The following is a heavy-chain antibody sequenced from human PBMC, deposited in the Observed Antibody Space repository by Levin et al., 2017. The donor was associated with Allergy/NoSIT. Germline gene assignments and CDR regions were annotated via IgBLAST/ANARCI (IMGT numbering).Heavy chain of an antibody. J-gene: IGHJ4*02. CDR2: IYSGGST. D-gene: IGHD3-10*01. CDR3: AREFGSGSYTHFDY. Sequence: SCAASGFTVSSNYMSWVRQAPGKGLEWVSVIYSGGSTYYADSVKGRFTISRDNSKNTLYLQMNSLRAEDTAVYYCAREFGSGSYTHFDYWGQGTLVTVSS. V-gene: IGHV3-53*01. CDR1: GFTVSSNY.